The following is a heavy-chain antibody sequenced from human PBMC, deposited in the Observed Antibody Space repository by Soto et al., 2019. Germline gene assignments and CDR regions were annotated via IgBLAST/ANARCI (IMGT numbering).Heavy chain of an antibody. CDR3: ARNRRRGLQNDAFDI. D-gene: IGHD1-26*01. V-gene: IGHV3-53*04. Sequence: GGSLRLSCAASGFTVSSNYMSWVRQAPGKGLEWVSVIYSGGSTYYADSVKGRFTISRHNSKNTLYLQMNSLRAEDTAVYYCARNRRRGLQNDAFDIWGQGTMVTVSS. CDR1: GFTVSSNY. J-gene: IGHJ3*02. CDR2: IYSGGST.